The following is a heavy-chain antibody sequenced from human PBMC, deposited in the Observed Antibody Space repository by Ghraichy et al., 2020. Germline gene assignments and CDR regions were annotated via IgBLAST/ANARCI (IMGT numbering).Heavy chain of an antibody. CDR3: ARLKWQLVSSDYYSYMDV. Sequence: GGSLRLSCAASGFTFSSYGLRWVRQAPGKGLEWVSSITGDGDRSYYADSVKGRFTSSRDNSKNTLYLQMSSLRADDTAVYYCARLKWQLVSSDYYSYMDVWGRGTTVTVSS. CDR1: GFTFSSYG. V-gene: IGHV3-23*01. J-gene: IGHJ6*03. CDR2: ITGDGDRS. D-gene: IGHD6-6*01.